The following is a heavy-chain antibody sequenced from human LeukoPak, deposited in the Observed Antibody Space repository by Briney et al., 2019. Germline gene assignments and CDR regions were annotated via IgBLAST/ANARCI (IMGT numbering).Heavy chain of an antibody. D-gene: IGHD3-10*01. J-gene: IGHJ5*01. CDR2: INPDGGNT. CDR1: GYXFITYY. Sequence: ASVXXSXXGSGYXFITYYMHWVXXAXGXGVXWVRQINPDGGNTRYAQRFHGRVILSTDMSTSTVYMEVSSLRSDDTAVYYCARALVNPTLDSWGQGTLVTVSS. V-gene: IGHV1-46*01. CDR3: ARALVNPTLDS.